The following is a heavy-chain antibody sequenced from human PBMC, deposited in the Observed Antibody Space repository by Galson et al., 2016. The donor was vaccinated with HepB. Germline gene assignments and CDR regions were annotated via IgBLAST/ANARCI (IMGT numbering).Heavy chain of an antibody. CDR1: GFSFNNYA. CDR2: ISGGGGST. CDR3: AKEDSMIVVGGFDY. Sequence: SLRLSCAASGFSFNNYAMSWVRQAPGKGLEWVSGISGGGGSTYSADSVKGRFTISRDNSKNTLYLQMNSLRAEDTAGYYCAKEDSMIVVGGFDYWGQGTLVTVSS. V-gene: IGHV3-23*01. D-gene: IGHD3-22*01. J-gene: IGHJ4*02.